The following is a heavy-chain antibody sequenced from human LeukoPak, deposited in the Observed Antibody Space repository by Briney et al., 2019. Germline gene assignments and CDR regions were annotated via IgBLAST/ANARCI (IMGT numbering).Heavy chain of an antibody. CDR1: GYTFTGYY. J-gene: IGHJ3*02. CDR2: INPNSGGT. D-gene: IGHD6-19*01. CDR3: ARTVAGDNDAFDI. Sequence: ASVKVSCKASGYTFTGYYMHWVRQAPGQGLEWMGRINPNSGGTNYAQKFQGRVTMTRDTSISTAYMELSRLRSDDTAVYYCARTVAGDNDAFDIWGQGTMVPVSS. V-gene: IGHV1-2*06.